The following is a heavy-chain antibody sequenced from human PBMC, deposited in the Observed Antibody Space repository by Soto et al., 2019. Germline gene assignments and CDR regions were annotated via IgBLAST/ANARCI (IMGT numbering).Heavy chain of an antibody. CDR2: LHPRAPDT. CDR3: LVVATPNGFDI. Sequence: VECLMVSCNGSGYSFTNYWIDWVREMPGKRLQWMGILHPRAPDTRYSPSFQGQVTISADKSISTAYLQWSRLKGSDTAMYYCLVVATPNGFDIWGQGTLATVSS. V-gene: IGHV5-51*01. J-gene: IGHJ3*02. D-gene: IGHD1-26*01. CDR1: GYSFTNYW.